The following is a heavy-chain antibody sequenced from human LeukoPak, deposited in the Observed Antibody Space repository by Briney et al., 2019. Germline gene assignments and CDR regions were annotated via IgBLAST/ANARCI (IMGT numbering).Heavy chain of an antibody. J-gene: IGHJ4*02. D-gene: IGHD3-22*01. CDR2: FDPEDGET. V-gene: IGHV1-24*01. Sequence: GASVKVSCKVSGYTXTELSMHWVRQAPGKGLEWMGGFDPEDGETIYAQKFQGRVTMTEDTSTDTAYMELSSLRSEDTAVYYCATSYYYDSSGYYRSPDYWGQGTLVTVSS. CDR1: GYTXTELS. CDR3: ATSYYYDSSGYYRSPDY.